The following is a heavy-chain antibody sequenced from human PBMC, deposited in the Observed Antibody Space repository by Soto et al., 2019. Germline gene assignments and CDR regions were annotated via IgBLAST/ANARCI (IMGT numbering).Heavy chain of an antibody. CDR1: GFTFSSYA. J-gene: IGHJ1*01. CDR2: ISGSGGST. CDR3: AKSNTYCSGGSCSEYFQH. D-gene: IGHD2-15*01. V-gene: IGHV3-23*01. Sequence: LRLSCAASGFTFSSYAMSWVRQAPGKGLEWVSAISGSGGSTYYADSVKGRFTISRDNSKNTLYLQMNSLRAEDTAVYCCAKSNTYCSGGSCSEYFQHWGQGTLVTVSS.